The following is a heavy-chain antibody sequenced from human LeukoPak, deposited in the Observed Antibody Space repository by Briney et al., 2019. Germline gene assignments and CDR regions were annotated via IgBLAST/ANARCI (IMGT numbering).Heavy chain of an antibody. CDR2: TYYRSKWYN. CDR1: GDSVSSNSAT. D-gene: IGHD3-10*01. CDR3: ARDVSGRYDY. V-gene: IGHV6-1*01. J-gene: IGHJ4*02. Sequence: SQTLSLTCAISGDSVSSNSATWNWIRQSPSRGLEWLGRTYYRSKWYNDYVVSVNSRITINPDASKNQFSQHPNFVTPEDTAIYYCARDVSGRYDYWGQGTLVTVSS.